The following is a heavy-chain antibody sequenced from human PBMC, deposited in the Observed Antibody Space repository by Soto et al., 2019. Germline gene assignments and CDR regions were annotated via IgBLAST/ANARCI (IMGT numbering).Heavy chain of an antibody. CDR1: GFTFSSYA. J-gene: IGHJ6*02. CDR2: ISYDGRNK. Sequence: QVQLVESGGGVVQPGRSLRLSCAASGFTFSSYAMHWVRQAPGQGLEWVALISYDGRNKYYADSVKGRFTISRDNSTNTLYLQMNSLRPEDTAVYHCARDQGGTTLYYHGMDVWGQGTTVTVSS. V-gene: IGHV3-30*04. CDR3: ARDQGGTTLYYHGMDV. D-gene: IGHD1-7*01.